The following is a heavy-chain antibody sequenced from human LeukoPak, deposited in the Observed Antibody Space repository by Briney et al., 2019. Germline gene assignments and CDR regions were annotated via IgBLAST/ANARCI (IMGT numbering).Heavy chain of an antibody. V-gene: IGHV1-8*01. CDR2: MNPNSGNT. CDR1: GYTFTSYD. Sequence: GASVKVSCKASGYTFTSYDINWVRQATGQGLEWMGWMNPNSGNTGYAQKFQGRVTMTRNTSISTAYMELSSLRSEDTAVYYCARGARDTAMVRNWFDPWGQGTLVTVSS. J-gene: IGHJ5*02. D-gene: IGHD5-18*01. CDR3: ARGARDTAMVRNWFDP.